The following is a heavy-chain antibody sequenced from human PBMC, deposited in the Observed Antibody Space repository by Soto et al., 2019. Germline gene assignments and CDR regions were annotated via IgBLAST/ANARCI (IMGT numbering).Heavy chain of an antibody. D-gene: IGHD3-3*01. Sequence: GGSLRLSCAASGFTFSSYGMHWVRQAPGKGLEWVAVISYDGSNKYYADSVKGRFTISRDNSKNTLYLQMNSLRAEDTAVYYCAKEYYDFWSGSAPFDPWGQGTLVTVSS. CDR3: AKEYYDFWSGSAPFDP. J-gene: IGHJ5*02. CDR1: GFTFSSYG. V-gene: IGHV3-30*18. CDR2: ISYDGSNK.